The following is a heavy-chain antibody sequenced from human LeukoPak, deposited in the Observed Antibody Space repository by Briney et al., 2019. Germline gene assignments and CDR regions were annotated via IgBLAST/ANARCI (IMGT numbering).Heavy chain of an antibody. CDR2: INPNSGGT. J-gene: IGHJ4*02. D-gene: IGHD5-24*01. Sequence: ASVKVSCKASGYTFTGYYMHWVRQAPGQGLEWMGRINPNSGGTNYAQKFRGRVTMTRDTSISTAYMELSRLRSDDTAVYYCARDRRWRQLYDYWGQGTLVTVSS. CDR3: ARDRRWRQLYDY. V-gene: IGHV1-2*06. CDR1: GYTFTGYY.